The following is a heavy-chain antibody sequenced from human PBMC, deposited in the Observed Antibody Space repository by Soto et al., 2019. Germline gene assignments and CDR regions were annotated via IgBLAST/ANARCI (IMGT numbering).Heavy chain of an antibody. CDR1: GFSLSTSGVG. D-gene: IGHD6-13*01. CDR2: IYWDDDK. V-gene: IGHV2-5*02. CDR3: APRLAATGLFDY. Sequence: QITLKESGPTLVKPTQTLTLTCTFSGFSLSTSGVGVGWIRQPPGKALEWLALIYWDDDKRYSPSLKSRLTITKDTSNNQVVLTMTNMDPVDTATYYCAPRLAATGLFDYWGQGTLVTVSS. J-gene: IGHJ4*02.